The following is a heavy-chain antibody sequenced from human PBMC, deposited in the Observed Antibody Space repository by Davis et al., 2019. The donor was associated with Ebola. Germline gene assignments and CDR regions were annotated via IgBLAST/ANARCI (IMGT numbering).Heavy chain of an antibody. CDR3: ARESPIEAADTGTFDY. J-gene: IGHJ4*02. D-gene: IGHD6-13*01. V-gene: IGHV3-11*04. Sequence: PGGSLRLSCAASGFTFSDYYMSWIRQAPGKGLEWVSYISSSGSTIYYADSVKGRFTISRDNSRNTLYLQMNSLRADDTAVYYCARESPIEAADTGTFDYWGQGTLVTVSS. CDR2: ISSSGSTI. CDR1: GFTFSDYY.